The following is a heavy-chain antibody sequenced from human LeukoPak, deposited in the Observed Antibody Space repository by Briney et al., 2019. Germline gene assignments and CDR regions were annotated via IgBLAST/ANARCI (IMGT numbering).Heavy chain of an antibody. V-gene: IGHV3-23*01. CDR2: ISGSGGST. J-gene: IGHJ6*02. CDR1: GLTFSSYA. CDR3: GVGATYYYYGMDV. Sequence: GGSLRLSCAASGLTFSSYAMSWVRQAPGKGLEWVSAISGSGGSTYYADSVKGRFTISRDNSKNTLYLQMNSLRAEDTAVYYCGVGATYYYYGMDVWGQGTTVTVSS. D-gene: IGHD1-26*01.